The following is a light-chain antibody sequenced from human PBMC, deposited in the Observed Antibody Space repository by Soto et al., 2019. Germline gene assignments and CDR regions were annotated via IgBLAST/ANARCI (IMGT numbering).Light chain of an antibody. CDR2: DAS. CDR3: QQYSMAPLT. J-gene: IGKJ1*01. V-gene: IGKV3-20*01. Sequence: EIVLTHSPGTLSLSPGERATLSCRASLTISDNYLAWYQQKAGQAPRLVIYDASNRATGIPDRFSASGSGTDFTLTISRLEPEDCAVYYCQQYSMAPLTFGQGTKVEVK. CDR1: LTISDNY.